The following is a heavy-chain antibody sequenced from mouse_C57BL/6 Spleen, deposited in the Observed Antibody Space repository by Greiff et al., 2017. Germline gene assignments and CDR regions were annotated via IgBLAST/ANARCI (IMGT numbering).Heavy chain of an antibody. Sequence: EVHLVESEGGLVQPGSSMKLSCTVSGFTFSDYYMAWVRQVPEKGLEWVANINYDGSSTSYLDPLKSRFIISSDNAKNILYLQMSSLKSEDTATYYCARDQGEYYFDYWGQGTTLTVSS. D-gene: IGHD3-2*02. CDR1: GFTFSDYY. J-gene: IGHJ2*01. CDR2: INYDGSST. V-gene: IGHV5-16*01. CDR3: ARDQGEYYFDY.